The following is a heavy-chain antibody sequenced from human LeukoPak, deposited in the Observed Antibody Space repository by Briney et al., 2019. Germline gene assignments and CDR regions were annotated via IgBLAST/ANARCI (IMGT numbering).Heavy chain of an antibody. CDR3: AKSSRYYYYMDV. CDR1: GFTFSSYW. CDR2: IKQDGSEK. J-gene: IGHJ6*03. Sequence: GGSLRLSCAASGFTFSSYWMSWVRQAPGKGLEWVANIKQDGSEKYYVDSVKGRFTISRDNSKNTLYLQMNSLRAEDTAVYYCAKSSRYYYYMDVWGKGTTVTVSS. V-gene: IGHV3-7*03.